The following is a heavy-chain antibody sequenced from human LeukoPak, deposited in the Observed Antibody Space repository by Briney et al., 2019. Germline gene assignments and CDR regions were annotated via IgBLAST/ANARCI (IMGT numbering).Heavy chain of an antibody. D-gene: IGHD6-13*01. CDR3: ARSGRGIAAGPDC. Sequence: PGGSLRLSCAASGFTFSSYDMHWVRQATGKGLECVSAIGTAGDTYYPGSVKGRFTISRENAKNSLYLQMKSLKPGDTAVYYCARSGRGIAAGPDCWGQGTLVTVSS. V-gene: IGHV3-13*01. CDR1: GFTFSSYD. J-gene: IGHJ4*02. CDR2: IGTAGDT.